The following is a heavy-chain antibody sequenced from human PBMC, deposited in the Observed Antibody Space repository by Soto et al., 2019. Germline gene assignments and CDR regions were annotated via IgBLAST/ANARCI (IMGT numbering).Heavy chain of an antibody. J-gene: IGHJ4*02. Sequence: ASVKVSCKVSGYTLTELSMHWVRQAPGKGLEWMGGFDPEDGETIYAQKFQGRVTMTEETPTDTAYMELSSLRSEDTAVYYCATGPPRSISSSLVHWGQGTLVTVSS. D-gene: IGHD6-6*01. CDR3: ATGPPRSISSSLVH. CDR1: GYTLTELS. CDR2: FDPEDGET. V-gene: IGHV1-24*01.